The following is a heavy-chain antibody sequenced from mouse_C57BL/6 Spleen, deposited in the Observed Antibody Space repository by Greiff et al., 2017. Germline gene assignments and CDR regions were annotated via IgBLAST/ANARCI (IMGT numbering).Heavy chain of an antibody. J-gene: IGHJ1*03. Sequence: VQLQQSGPELVKPGASVKISCKASGYAFSSSWMNWVKQRPGKGLEWIGRIYPGDGDTNHNGMFKGKATLTADKSSSTAYMQLSSLTSDDSAVYFGARHCSSPHWYFYVWGTGTTVTVSS. CDR1: GYAFSSSW. D-gene: IGHD1-1*01. CDR2: IYPGDGDT. V-gene: IGHV1-82*01. CDR3: ARHCSSPHWYFYV.